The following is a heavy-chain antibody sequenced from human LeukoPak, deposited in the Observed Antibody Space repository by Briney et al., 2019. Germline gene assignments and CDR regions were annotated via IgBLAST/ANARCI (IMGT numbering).Heavy chain of an antibody. CDR1: GFTFSSYG. CDR3: AKDRDTAMEIDY. CDR2: IWYDGTNK. V-gene: IGHV3-33*06. J-gene: IGHJ4*02. Sequence: PGRSLRLSCAASGFTFSSYGMHWVRQAPGKGLEWVAAIWYDGTNKYYADSVKGRFTISRDNFKNTLYLQMNSLRAEDTAMYYCAKDRDTAMEIDYWGQGTLVTVSS. D-gene: IGHD5-18*01.